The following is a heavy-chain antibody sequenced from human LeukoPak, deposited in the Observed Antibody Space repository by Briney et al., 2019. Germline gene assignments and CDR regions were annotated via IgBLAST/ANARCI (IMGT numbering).Heavy chain of an antibody. CDR1: GGSISSSSYY. D-gene: IGHD5-24*01. CDR2: IYYSGST. CDR3: ARDGYNPIDY. V-gene: IGHV4-39*07. Sequence: SETLSLTCTVSGGSISSSSYYWGWIRQPPGKGLEWIGSIYYSGSTYYNPSLKSRVTISVGTSKKQFSLKLSSVTAADTAVYYCARDGYNPIDYWGQGTLVTVSS. J-gene: IGHJ4*02.